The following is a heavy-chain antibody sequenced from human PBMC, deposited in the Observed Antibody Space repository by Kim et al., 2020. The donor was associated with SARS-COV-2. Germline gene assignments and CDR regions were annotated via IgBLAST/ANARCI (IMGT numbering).Heavy chain of an antibody. D-gene: IGHD3-10*01. CDR2: T. V-gene: IGHV4-59*01. J-gene: IGHJ4*02. Sequence: TDYHPSHESRDTLSVDTSKSQFSLRLSSVTAANTAVYYCARVSGILWFGNWGKGTLVTVSS. CDR3: ARVSGILWFGN.